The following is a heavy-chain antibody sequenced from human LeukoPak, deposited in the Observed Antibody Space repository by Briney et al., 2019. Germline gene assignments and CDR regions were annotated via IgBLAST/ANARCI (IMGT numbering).Heavy chain of an antibody. CDR1: GFTFSDSA. CDR2: IRSKAHSYAT. V-gene: IGHV3-73*01. D-gene: IGHD4-17*01. CDR3: TRLDGDYRGY. Sequence: GGSLRLSCAASGFTFSDSAIQWVRQASGKGLEWVGRIRSKAHSYATVYAASVKGRFTISRDDSKNTAYLQMNSLKTEDTAVYYCTRLDGDYRGYWGQGTLVTVSS. J-gene: IGHJ4*02.